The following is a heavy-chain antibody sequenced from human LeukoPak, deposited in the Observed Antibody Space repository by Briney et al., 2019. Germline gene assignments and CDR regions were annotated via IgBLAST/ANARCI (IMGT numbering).Heavy chain of an antibody. Sequence: SETLSLTCTVSGGSISGSDYYWVWIRQPPGKGLEWIVSIYSSGSTYYNPSLKSRLTKPVDTSKNRISLQQSPVTAADTAVYYCATIRPKVAAASPWGRGTMVTVSS. V-gene: IGHV4-39*02. D-gene: IGHD2-15*01. CDR2: IYSSGST. CDR1: GGSISGSDYY. J-gene: IGHJ3*01. CDR3: ATIRPKVAAASP.